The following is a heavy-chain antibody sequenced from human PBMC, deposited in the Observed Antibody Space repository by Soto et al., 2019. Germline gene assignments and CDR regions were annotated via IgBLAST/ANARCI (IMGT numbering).Heavy chain of an antibody. V-gene: IGHV1-2*02. CDR1: GYTFTGYY. CDR3: ARERYQVISDGMDV. CDR2: INPETGGT. J-gene: IGHJ6*02. Sequence: QVQLVQSGADVKTPGASVRVSCKASGYTFTGYYVHWVRAAPGQGREWMGWINPETGGTSYAQKFQGRVTLSRDTSINTAYLELSRLRFDDAAVYFCARERYQVISDGMDVWGQGTTVTVSS. D-gene: IGHD2-2*01.